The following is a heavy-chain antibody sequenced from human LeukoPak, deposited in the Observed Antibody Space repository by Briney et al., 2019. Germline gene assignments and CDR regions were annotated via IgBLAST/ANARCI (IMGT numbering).Heavy chain of an antibody. CDR2: ICYSGST. Sequence: PSETLSLTCTVSGGSISSYDWSWIRQPPGKGLEWMAYICYSGSTNYNPSLKSRVTISVDTSKNQFSLKLSSVTAADTAVYYCARGTSNYDFWSGYYIYFDYWGQGTLVTVSS. V-gene: IGHV4-59*08. J-gene: IGHJ4*02. CDR1: GGSISSYD. CDR3: ARGTSNYDFWSGYYIYFDY. D-gene: IGHD3-3*01.